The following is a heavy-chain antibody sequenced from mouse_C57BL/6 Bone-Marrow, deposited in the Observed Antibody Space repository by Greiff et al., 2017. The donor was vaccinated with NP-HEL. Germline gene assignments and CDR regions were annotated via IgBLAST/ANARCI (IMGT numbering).Heavy chain of an antibody. D-gene: IGHD1-1*01. Sequence: EVKLMESGGGLVQPGGSMKLSCVASGFTFSNYWMNWVRQSPEKGLEWVAQIRLKSDNYATHYAESVKGRFTISRDDSKSSVYLQMNNLRAEDTGIYYCTTTVVATSDYAMDYWGQGTSVTVSS. CDR1: GFTFSNYW. CDR3: TTTVVATSDYAMDY. CDR2: IRLKSDNYAT. J-gene: IGHJ4*01. V-gene: IGHV6-3*01.